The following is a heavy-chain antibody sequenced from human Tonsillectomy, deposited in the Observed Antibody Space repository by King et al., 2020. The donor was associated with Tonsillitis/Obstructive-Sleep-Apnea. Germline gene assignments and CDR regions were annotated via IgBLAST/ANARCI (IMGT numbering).Heavy chain of an antibody. J-gene: IGHJ5*02. CDR2: INPNSGGT. V-gene: IGHV1-2*06. CDR1: GYTFSGYY. D-gene: IGHD4-11*01. Sequence: QLVQSGAEVKKFGASVKVSCKASGYTFSGYYIHWVRQAPGQGLEWMGRINPNSGGTNDAHKLQGRVTMTRDTSISTAYMELSRLRSDDTAVYYCARALMTTVINNCFDPWGQGTLVTVSS. CDR3: ARALMTTVINNCFDP.